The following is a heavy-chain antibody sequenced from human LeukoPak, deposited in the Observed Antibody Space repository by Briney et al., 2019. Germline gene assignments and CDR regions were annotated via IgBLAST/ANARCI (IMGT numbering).Heavy chain of an antibody. D-gene: IGHD6-13*01. CDR2: INHSGST. CDR3: ARRRYKAADS. V-gene: IGHV4-34*01. Sequence: SETLSLTCAVYGGSLSGYYWSWIRQPPGKGLEWIGEINHSGSTNYNPSLKSRVTISVDTSKNQFSLKLSSVTAADTAVYYCARRRYKAADSWGQGTLVTVSS. J-gene: IGHJ4*02. CDR1: GGSLSGYY.